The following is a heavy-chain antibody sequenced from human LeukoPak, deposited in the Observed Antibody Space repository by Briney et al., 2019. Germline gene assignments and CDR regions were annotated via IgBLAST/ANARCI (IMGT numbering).Heavy chain of an antibody. CDR3: ARYWFGELSLGMDV. CDR1: GGTFSSYA. CDR2: IIPIFGTA. J-gene: IGHJ6*04. V-gene: IGHV1-69*13. Sequence: SVKVSCKASGGTFSSYAISWVRQAPGQGLEWMGGIIPIFGTANYAQKFQGRVTITADESTSTAYMELSSVRSEDTAVYYCARYWFGELSLGMDVWGKGTTVTVSS. D-gene: IGHD3-10*01.